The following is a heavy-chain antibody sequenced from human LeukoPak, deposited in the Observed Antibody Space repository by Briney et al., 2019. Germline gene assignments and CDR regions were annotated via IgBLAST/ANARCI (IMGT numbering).Heavy chain of an antibody. D-gene: IGHD4-17*01. CDR2: ISGGGETT. V-gene: IGHV3-23*01. Sequence: GGSLRLSCAASGFTLNNYAMNWVRQAPGKGLEWVSSISGGGETTYYADSAKGRFTIFRDNSQNTLYLQMNSLRAEDTAVYYCARDYADYVGYFFFDYWGQGTLVTVSS. CDR1: GFTLNNYA. J-gene: IGHJ4*02. CDR3: ARDYADYVGYFFFDY.